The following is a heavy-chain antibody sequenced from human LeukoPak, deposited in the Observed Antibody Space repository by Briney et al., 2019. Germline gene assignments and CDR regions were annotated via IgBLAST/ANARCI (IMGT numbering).Heavy chain of an antibody. CDR3: ASQGIAAAAAYYYYYMDV. D-gene: IGHD6-13*01. J-gene: IGHJ6*03. Sequence: SVKVSCKASGCTFTNYAISWVRQAPGQGLEWMGGIIPFFGKANYAQKFQGRVTITADKSTSTAYMELSSLRSEDTAVYYCASQGIAAAAAYYYYYMDVWGKGTTVTVSS. CDR2: IIPFFGKA. CDR1: GCTFTNYA. V-gene: IGHV1-69*06.